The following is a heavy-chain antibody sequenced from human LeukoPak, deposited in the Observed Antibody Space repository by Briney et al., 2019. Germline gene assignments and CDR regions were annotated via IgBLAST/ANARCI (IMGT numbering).Heavy chain of an antibody. CDR1: GLTISSYW. J-gene: IGHJ4*02. Sequence: PGGSLRLSCAGSGLTISSYWVHWVRQAPGTGLVWVSGINPDGGATFYADSVRGRFTISRDNAKSTVFLQMNSLRAEDTAVYFCTGVFDYWGQGTLVTVSS. CDR2: INPDGGAT. D-gene: IGHD2-8*01. CDR3: TGVFDY. V-gene: IGHV3-74*01.